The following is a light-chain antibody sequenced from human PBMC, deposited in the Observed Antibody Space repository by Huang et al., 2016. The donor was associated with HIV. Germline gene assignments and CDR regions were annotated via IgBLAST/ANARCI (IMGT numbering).Light chain of an antibody. CDR1: QSITSY. Sequence: DIQMTPSPSSLSASVGDRVTITCRASQSITSYLTWCQQKPGKAPKLLIYSASSLQSGVPSRFSGSGSGTDFTLTISSLQPEDFATYYCQQSYSTPLTFGGGTKVEIK. V-gene: IGKV1-39*01. J-gene: IGKJ4*01. CDR2: SAS. CDR3: QQSYSTPLT.